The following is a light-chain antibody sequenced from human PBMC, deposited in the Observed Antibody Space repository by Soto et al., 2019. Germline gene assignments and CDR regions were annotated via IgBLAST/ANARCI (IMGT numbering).Light chain of an antibody. V-gene: IGKV1-12*01. J-gene: IGKJ1*01. CDR3: QQYSDWPPWT. CDR1: QGISTW. Sequence: EIQMTQSPSSVSASVGDRVTITCRASQGISTWLAWYQQKAGKAPNLLIYGASNLHSGVPSRFSGSGSGTNFTLTISSLQPEDFAVYYCQQYSDWPPWTFGQGTKVEIK. CDR2: GAS.